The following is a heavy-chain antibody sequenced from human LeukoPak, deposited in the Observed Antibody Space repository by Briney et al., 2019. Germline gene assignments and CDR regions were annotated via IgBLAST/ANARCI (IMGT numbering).Heavy chain of an antibody. Sequence: ASVKVSCKASGGTFSSYAISWVRQAPGQGLEWMGGIIPIFGTANYAQKFQGRVTITTDESTSTAYMELSSLRSEDTAVYYCAREITIRGAFDIWGQGTMVTVSS. D-gene: IGHD3-3*01. CDR2: IIPIFGTA. V-gene: IGHV1-69*05. J-gene: IGHJ3*02. CDR3: AREITIRGAFDI. CDR1: GGTFSSYA.